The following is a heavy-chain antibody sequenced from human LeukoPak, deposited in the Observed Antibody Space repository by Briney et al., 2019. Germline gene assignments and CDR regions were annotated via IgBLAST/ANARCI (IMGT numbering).Heavy chain of an antibody. CDR1: GYTFTGYY. Sequence: ASVKVSCKASGYTFTGYYMHWVRQAPGQGLEWIGWINPNSGGTNYAQKFQGRVTITRDTSLSTAYMELRRLRSADTAVYYCARSIVVVPAAPFDPWGQGTLVTVSS. D-gene: IGHD2-2*01. J-gene: IGHJ5*02. V-gene: IGHV1-2*02. CDR3: ARSIVVVPAAPFDP. CDR2: INPNSGGT.